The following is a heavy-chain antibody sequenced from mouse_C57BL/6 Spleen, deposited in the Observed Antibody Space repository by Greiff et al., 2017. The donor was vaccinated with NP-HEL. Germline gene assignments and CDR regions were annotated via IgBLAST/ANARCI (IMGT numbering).Heavy chain of an antibody. V-gene: IGHV5-16*01. CDR2: INYDGSST. CDR3: ARARLYYFDY. CDR1: GFTFSDYY. Sequence: EVKLVESEGGLVQPGSSMKLSCTASGFTFSDYYMAWVRQVPEKGLEWVANINYDGSSTYYLDSLKSRFIISRDHAKNILYLQMSSLKSEDTATYYCARARLYYFDYWGQGTTLTVSS. J-gene: IGHJ2*01. D-gene: IGHD1-1*02.